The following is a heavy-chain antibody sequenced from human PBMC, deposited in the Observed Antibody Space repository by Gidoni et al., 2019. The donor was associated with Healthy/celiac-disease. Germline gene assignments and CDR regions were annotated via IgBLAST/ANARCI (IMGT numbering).Heavy chain of an antibody. V-gene: IGHV3-21*01. CDR3: ARVRTTLTTIDYYYYGMDV. D-gene: IGHD4-17*01. CDR1: GYTYGSNT. CDR2: IISSISYI. Sequence: EVQLVESGGGMVKPGGSLRLSWAAYGYTYGSNTMNWVRQAPGKGMAWVSSIISSISYIYNAVAVKGRFTISRDNAKNSLYLQMNSLRAEDTAVYYCARVRTTLTTIDYYYYGMDVWGQGTTVTVSS. J-gene: IGHJ6*02.